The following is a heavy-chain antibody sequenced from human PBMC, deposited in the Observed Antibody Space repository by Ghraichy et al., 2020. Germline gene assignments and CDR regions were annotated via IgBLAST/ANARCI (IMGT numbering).Heavy chain of an antibody. CDR3: ARGGPGTHRPLYYYYYMDV. Sequence: SETLSLTCAVYGGSFSGYYWSWIRQPPGKGLEWIGEINHSGSTNYNPSLKSRVTISVDTSKNQFSLKLSSVTAADTAVHYCARGGPGTHRPLYYYYYMDVWGKGTTVTVSS. J-gene: IGHJ6*03. CDR2: INHSGST. V-gene: IGHV4-34*01. CDR1: GGSFSGYY. D-gene: IGHD1-1*01.